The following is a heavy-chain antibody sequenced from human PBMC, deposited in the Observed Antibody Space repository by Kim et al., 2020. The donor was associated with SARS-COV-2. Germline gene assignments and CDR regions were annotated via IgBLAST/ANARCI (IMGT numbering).Heavy chain of an antibody. V-gene: IGHV3-23*01. J-gene: IGHJ3*02. CDR3: AKGLSVGYSYGYVSGAFDI. CDR2: ISGSGGST. CDR1: GFTFSSYA. Sequence: GGSLRLSCAASGFTFSSYAMSWVRQAPGKGLEWVSAISGSGGSTYYADSVKGRFTISRDNSKNTLYLQMNSLRAEDTAVYYCAKGLSVGYSYGYVSGAFDIWGQGTMVTVSS. D-gene: IGHD5-18*01.